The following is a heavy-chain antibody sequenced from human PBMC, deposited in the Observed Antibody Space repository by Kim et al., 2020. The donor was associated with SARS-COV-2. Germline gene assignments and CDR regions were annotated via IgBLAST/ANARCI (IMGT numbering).Heavy chain of an antibody. CDR3: ARAGYYDSSGYYPYAFDI. CDR2: ISYDGSNK. J-gene: IGHJ3*02. D-gene: IGHD3-22*01. Sequence: GGSLRLSCAASGFTFSSYAMHWVRQAPGKGLEWVAVISYDGSNKYYADSVKGRFTISRDNSKNTLYLKMNSLRAEDTAVYYCARAGYYDSSGYYPYAFDIWGQGTMVTVSS. V-gene: IGHV3-30*04. CDR1: GFTFSSYA.